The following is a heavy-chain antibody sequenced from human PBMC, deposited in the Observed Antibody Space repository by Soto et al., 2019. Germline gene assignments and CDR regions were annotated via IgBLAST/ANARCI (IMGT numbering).Heavy chain of an antibody. Sequence: PSETLSLTCVVHGGSFSGYSWTWLRQPPGKGLEWIGVINHSGDSNYGPSLKSRGTTSVDTTKNQFSLNLRSVTAADTAVYYCARVVHYNWFDPWGQGTLVTVSS. CDR3: ARVVHYNWFDP. J-gene: IGHJ5*02. CDR2: INHSGDS. V-gene: IGHV4-34*01. CDR1: GGSFSGYS.